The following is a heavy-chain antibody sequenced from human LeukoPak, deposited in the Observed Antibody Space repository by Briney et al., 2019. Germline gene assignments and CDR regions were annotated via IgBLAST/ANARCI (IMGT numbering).Heavy chain of an antibody. V-gene: IGHV2-5*02. D-gene: IGHD6-13*01. J-gene: IGHJ4*02. CDR2: IYWDDDK. CDR1: GFSLSTSGVG. CDR3: AHKTDTSGYSSSWYAPETKLEARIIPFDY. Sequence: SGPTLVNPTQTLTLTCTFSGFSLSTSGVGVGWIRQPPGKALEWLALIYWDDDKRYSPSLKSRLTITKDTSKNQVVLTMTNMDPVDTATYYCAHKTDTSGYSSSWYAPETKLEARIIPFDYWGQGTLVTVSS.